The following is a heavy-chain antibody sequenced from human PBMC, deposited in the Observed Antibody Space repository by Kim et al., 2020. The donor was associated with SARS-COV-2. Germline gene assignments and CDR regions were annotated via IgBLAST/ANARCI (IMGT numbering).Heavy chain of an antibody. CDR3: ARARFLEWLFGEDYYYGMDV. CDR2: IYSGGST. Sequence: GGSLRLSCAASGFTVSSNYMSWVRQAPGKGLEWVSVIYSGGSTYYADSVKGRFTISRHNSKNTLYLQMNSLRAEDTAVYYCARARFLEWLFGEDYYYGMDVWGQGTTVTVSS. CDR1: GFTVSSNY. J-gene: IGHJ6*02. V-gene: IGHV3-53*04. D-gene: IGHD3-3*01.